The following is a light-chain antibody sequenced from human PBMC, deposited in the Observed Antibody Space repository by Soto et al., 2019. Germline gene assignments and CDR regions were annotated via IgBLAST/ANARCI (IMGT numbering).Light chain of an antibody. J-gene: IGLJ1*01. CDR1: SSDVGGYNY. V-gene: IGLV2-14*01. CDR3: SSYTSSSFYG. Sequence: QSALTQPASVSGSPGQSITISCTGTSSDVGGYNYVSWYQQHPGKAPKLMIYDVSNRPSGVSNRFSGSKSGNTASLTISGLKAEDEADDYCSSYTSSSFYGFGTGTKLTVL. CDR2: DVS.